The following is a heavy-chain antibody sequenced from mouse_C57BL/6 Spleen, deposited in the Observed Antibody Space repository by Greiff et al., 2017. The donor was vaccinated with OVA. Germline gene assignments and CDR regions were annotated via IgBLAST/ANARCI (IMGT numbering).Heavy chain of an antibody. Sequence: QVHVKQSGAELVRPGASVTLSCKASGYTFTDYEMHWVKQTPVHGLEWIGAIDPETGGTAYNQKFKGKAILTADKSSSTAYMELRSLTSEDSAVYYCTGGSSYGFAYWGQGTLVTVSA. CDR2: IDPETGGT. V-gene: IGHV1-15*01. CDR3: TGGSSYGFAY. D-gene: IGHD1-1*01. CDR1: GYTFTDYE. J-gene: IGHJ3*01.